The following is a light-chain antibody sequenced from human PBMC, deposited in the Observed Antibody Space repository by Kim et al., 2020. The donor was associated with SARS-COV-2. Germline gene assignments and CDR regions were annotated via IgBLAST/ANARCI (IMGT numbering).Light chain of an antibody. CDR1: SDDVGNHG. Sequence: QTSPLTCPGNSDDVGNHGAAWLGPHQGHPPNLLSCRKNNRPSRISDLFAASRSGNAASLTITGLQPEGEADYYCTTWDSSLRNVVFGGGTQLTVL. CDR3: TTWDSSLRNVV. CDR2: RKN. V-gene: IGLV10-54*04. J-gene: IGLJ2*01.